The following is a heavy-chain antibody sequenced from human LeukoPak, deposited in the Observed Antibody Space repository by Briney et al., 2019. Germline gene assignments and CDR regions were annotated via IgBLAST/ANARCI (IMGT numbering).Heavy chain of an antibody. J-gene: IGHJ4*02. D-gene: IGHD1-26*01. Sequence: GGSLRLSCAASGFTFSNYAMSWVRQAPGKGLEWVSTINVSGDGTYYADSVKGRFTISRDNSKNTLYLQMNSLRAEDTAVYYCATEYGGGYYPFDYWGQGTLVTVSS. CDR3: ATEYGGGYYPFDY. CDR1: GFTFSNYA. V-gene: IGHV3-23*01. CDR2: INVSGDGT.